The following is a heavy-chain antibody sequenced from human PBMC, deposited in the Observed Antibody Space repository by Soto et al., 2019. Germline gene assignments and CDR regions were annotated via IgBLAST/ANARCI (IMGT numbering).Heavy chain of an antibody. D-gene: IGHD1-26*01. CDR3: AKDVVVGATTGLGDYYYYYGMDV. CDR2: ISYDGSNK. J-gene: IGHJ6*02. Sequence: TGGSLRLSCAASGFTFSSYGMHWVRQAPGKGLEWVAVISYDGSNKYYADSVKGRFTISRDNSKNTLYLQMNSLRAEDTAVFYCAKDVVVGATTGLGDYYYYYGMDVWGQGTTVTAP. V-gene: IGHV3-30*18. CDR1: GFTFSSYG.